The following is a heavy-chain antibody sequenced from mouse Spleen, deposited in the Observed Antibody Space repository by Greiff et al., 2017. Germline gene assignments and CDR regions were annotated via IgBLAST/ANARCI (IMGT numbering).Heavy chain of an antibody. CDR2: IYPSDSYT. CDR3: TRETTMGGTWFAY. D-gene: IGHD2-1*01. Sequence: VQLQQPGAELVRPGASVKLSCKASGYTFTSYWINWVKQRPGQGLEWIGNIYPSDSYTNYNQKFKDKATLTVDKSSSTAYMQLSSPTSEDSAVYYCTRETTMGGTWFAYWGQGTLVTVSA. V-gene: IGHV1-69*02. J-gene: IGHJ3*01. CDR1: GYTFTSYW.